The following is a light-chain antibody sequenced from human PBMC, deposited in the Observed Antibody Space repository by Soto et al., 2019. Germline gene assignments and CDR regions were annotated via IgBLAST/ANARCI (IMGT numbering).Light chain of an antibody. Sequence: DIQMTQSPSTLSASVGDRVTLTCRASESVSSWLAWYQQKPGKAPKVLIYHASNLQSGVPSRFSGSGSGTEFTLTISSLQPDDFATYYCQQYNSYSEAFGQGTKVDI. CDR3: QQYNSYSEA. CDR2: HAS. J-gene: IGKJ1*01. V-gene: IGKV1-5*01. CDR1: ESVSSW.